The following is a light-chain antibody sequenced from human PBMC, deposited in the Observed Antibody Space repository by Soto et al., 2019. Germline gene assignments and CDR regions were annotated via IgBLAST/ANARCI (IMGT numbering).Light chain of an antibody. J-gene: IGKJ4*01. V-gene: IGKV1-33*01. Sequence: IQMTQSPSSLSASVGDRVTITCQASQDIKNYLNWYQQESGKAPKLLIYDASDLETGGPSRFSGSGSGTDFTFTINSRQPEDIATDYCQQYDNRPLTFGGGTKVDIK. CDR1: QDIKNY. CDR3: QQYDNRPLT. CDR2: DAS.